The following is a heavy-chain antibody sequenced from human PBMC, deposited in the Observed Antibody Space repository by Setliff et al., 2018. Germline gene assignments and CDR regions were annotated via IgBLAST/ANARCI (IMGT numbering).Heavy chain of an antibody. CDR1: GGSFSGYY. Sequence: KPSETLSLTCAVYGGSFSGYYWSWIRQPPGKGLEWIGEINHSGSTNYNPSLKSRVTISVDTSKNQFSLKLSSVTAADTAVYYCARAVRIAVAGPSDPFDYWGQGTLVTVSS. CDR3: ARAVRIAVAGPSDPFDY. D-gene: IGHD6-19*01. J-gene: IGHJ4*02. CDR2: INHSGST. V-gene: IGHV4-34*01.